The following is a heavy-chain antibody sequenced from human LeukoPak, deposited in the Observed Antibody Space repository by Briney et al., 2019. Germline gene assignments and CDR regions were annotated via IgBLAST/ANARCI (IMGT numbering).Heavy chain of an antibody. D-gene: IGHD5-18*01. CDR2: IKKDGSEK. J-gene: IGHJ4*02. Sequence: PGGSLRLSCAASGFTFSRHSINWVRQAPGKGLEWVANIKKDGSEKYCVDSVKGRFTISRDNAKKSLYLQMNSLRAEDTAVYYCARHLSGITGYTYGRGIDYWGQGTLVSVSS. CDR1: GFTFSRHS. CDR3: ARHLSGITGYTYGRGIDY. V-gene: IGHV3-7*01.